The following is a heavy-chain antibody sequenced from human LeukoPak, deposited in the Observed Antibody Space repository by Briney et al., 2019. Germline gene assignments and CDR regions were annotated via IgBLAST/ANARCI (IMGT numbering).Heavy chain of an antibody. CDR2: IIPIFGTA. CDR3: AGENYGGDSENY. J-gene: IGHJ4*02. V-gene: IGHV1-69*06. Sequence: ASVKVSCKASGCTFSSYAISWVRQAPGQGLEWMGGIIPIFGTANYAQKFQGRVTITADKSTSTAYMELSSLRSEDTAVYYCAGENYGGDSENYWGQGTLVTVSS. D-gene: IGHD4-23*01. CDR1: GCTFSSYA.